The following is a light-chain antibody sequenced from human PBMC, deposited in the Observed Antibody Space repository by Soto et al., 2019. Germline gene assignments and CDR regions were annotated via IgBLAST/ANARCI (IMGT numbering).Light chain of an antibody. Sequence: GDRVTISCRTSQGFGSPLAWYQQTPGRAPKLLIYDASNLEAGVPSRFRGSGSGTDFTFTISRLQPEDIATYYCQQYENLPTFGRGTRLEIK. CDR1: QGFGSP. CDR3: QQYENLPT. V-gene: IGKV1-33*01. J-gene: IGKJ5*01. CDR2: DAS.